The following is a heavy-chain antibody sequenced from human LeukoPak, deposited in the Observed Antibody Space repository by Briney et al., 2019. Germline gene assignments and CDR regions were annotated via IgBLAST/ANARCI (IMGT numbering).Heavy chain of an antibody. CDR3: AKDILTGYYVDY. CDR2: ISGDGGST. CDR1: GFTFVDYA. Sequence: PGGPLRLSCAASGFTFVDYAMHWFRQAPGKGLDWVSIISGDGGSTYYADSVKGRFTISRDNSKNSLYLQMNSLRTEDTALYYCAKDILTGYYVDYWGQGTLVTVSS. D-gene: IGHD3-9*01. J-gene: IGHJ4*02. V-gene: IGHV3-43*02.